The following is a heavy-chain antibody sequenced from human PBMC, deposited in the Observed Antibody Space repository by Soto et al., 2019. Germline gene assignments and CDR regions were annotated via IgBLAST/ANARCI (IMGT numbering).Heavy chain of an antibody. D-gene: IGHD5-18*01. Sequence: GGSLRLSCSASGFTFSSYWMSWVRQAPGKGLEWVANIKQDGSEKYYVDSVKGRFTISRDNAKNSLYLQMNSLRAEDTAVYYCARDLDTAMTYYFDYWGQGTPVTVSS. V-gene: IGHV3-7*01. CDR3: ARDLDTAMTYYFDY. CDR1: GFTFSSYW. J-gene: IGHJ4*02. CDR2: IKQDGSEK.